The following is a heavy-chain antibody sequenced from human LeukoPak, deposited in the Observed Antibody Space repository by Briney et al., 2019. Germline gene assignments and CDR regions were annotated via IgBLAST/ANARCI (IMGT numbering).Heavy chain of an antibody. J-gene: IGHJ4*02. CDR2: IIPGLHLT. CDR3: SFSNRTSDGSAVDY. D-gene: IGHD5-24*01. Sequence: SVKVSCKASGGTFNTYDINWVRQAPGQGLEWMGRIIPGLHLTSYAQRFHGRVTISADKSTSTTYLELNNLESEDTAVYFCSFSNRTSDGSAVDYWGQGTLATVSS. V-gene: IGHV1-69*04. CDR1: GGTFNTYD.